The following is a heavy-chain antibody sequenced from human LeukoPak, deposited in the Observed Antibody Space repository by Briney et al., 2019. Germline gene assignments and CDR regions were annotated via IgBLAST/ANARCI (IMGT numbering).Heavy chain of an antibody. D-gene: IGHD3-22*01. Sequence: GGSLRLSCAASGFTFSSYGMHWFRQAPDKGLEWVAVIWYDGSNKYYADSVKGRFTISRDNSKNTLYLQMNSLRAEDTAVYYCAKEQYYYDSSGYYPLFDYWGQGTLVTVSS. CDR1: GFTFSSYG. CDR2: IWYDGSNK. J-gene: IGHJ4*02. CDR3: AKEQYYYDSSGYYPLFDY. V-gene: IGHV3-33*06.